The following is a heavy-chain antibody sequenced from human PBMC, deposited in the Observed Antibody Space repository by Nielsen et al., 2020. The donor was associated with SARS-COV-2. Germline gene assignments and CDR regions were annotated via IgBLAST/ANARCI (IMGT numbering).Heavy chain of an antibody. V-gene: IGHV1-3*01. CDR3: AREASIAARPGNWFDP. J-gene: IGHJ5*02. D-gene: IGHD6-6*01. CDR2: INAGNGNT. CDR1: GYTFTSYA. Sequence: ASVKVSCKASGYTFTSYAMHWLRQAPGQRLEWMGWINAGNGNTKYSQKFQGRVTITRDTSASTAYMELSSLRSEDTAVYYCAREASIAARPGNWFDPWGQGTLVTVSS.